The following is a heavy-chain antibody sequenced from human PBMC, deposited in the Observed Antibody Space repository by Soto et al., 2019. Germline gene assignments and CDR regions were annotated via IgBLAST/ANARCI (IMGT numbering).Heavy chain of an antibody. D-gene: IGHD2-21*01. Sequence: QVQLQESGPGLMKPSGTLSLTCAVSGCSITSNWWSWVRQPPGKGLEWIAEIFHTGSANYKPSLMGRLTISMDKSRNHLSLNLNSVAAADTAVYYCARHIAVSGSRGFDHWGQGTLVTVSS. CDR1: GCSITSNW. CDR2: IFHTGSA. V-gene: IGHV4-4*02. CDR3: ARHIAVSGSRGFDH. J-gene: IGHJ4*02.